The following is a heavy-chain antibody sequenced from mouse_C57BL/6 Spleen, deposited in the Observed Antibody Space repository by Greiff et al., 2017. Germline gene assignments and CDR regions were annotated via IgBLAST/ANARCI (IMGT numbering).Heavy chain of an antibody. CDR2: INPNNGGT. Sequence: VQLQQSGPELVKPGASVKMSCKASGYTFTDYNMHWVKQSHGKSLEWIGYINPNNGGTSYNQKFKGKDTLTVNKSSSTAYMELRSLTSEDSAVYYCAQKCDYDGGAWFAYWGQGTLVTVSA. CDR1: GYTFTDYN. J-gene: IGHJ3*01. D-gene: IGHD2-4*01. CDR3: AQKCDYDGGAWFAY. V-gene: IGHV1-22*01.